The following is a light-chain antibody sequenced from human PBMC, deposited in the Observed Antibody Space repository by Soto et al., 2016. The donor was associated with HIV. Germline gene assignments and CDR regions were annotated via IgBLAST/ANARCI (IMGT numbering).Light chain of an antibody. CDR1: TLGDKY. Sequence: SYELTQPPSVSVSPGQTASITCSGNTLGDKYACWYQQKPGQSPVLVIYQDTKRPSGIPERFSGSNSGNTATLTISGTQPMDEADYYCQTWDSSTVIFGGGTKLTV. CDR2: QDT. V-gene: IGLV3-1*01. J-gene: IGLJ2*01. CDR3: QTWDSSTVI.